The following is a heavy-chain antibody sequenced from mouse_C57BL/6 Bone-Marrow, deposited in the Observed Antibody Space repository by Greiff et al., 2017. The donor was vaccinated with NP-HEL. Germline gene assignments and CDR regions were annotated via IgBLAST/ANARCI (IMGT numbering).Heavy chain of an antibody. CDR1: GYAFSSSW. D-gene: IGHD1-1*01. J-gene: IGHJ1*03. CDR3: ARRNYGNWYFDV. CDR2: IYPGDGDT. Sequence: LVESGPELVKPGASVKISCKASGYAFSSSWMNWVKQRPGKGLEWIGRIYPGDGDTNYNGKFKGKATLTADKSSSTAYMQLSSLTSEDSAVYFCARRNYGNWYFDVWGTGTTVTVSS. V-gene: IGHV1-82*01.